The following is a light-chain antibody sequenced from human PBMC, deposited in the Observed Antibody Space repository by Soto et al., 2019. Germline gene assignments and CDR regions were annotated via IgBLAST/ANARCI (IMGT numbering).Light chain of an antibody. J-gene: IGKJ2*01. V-gene: IGKV1-9*01. CDR1: QGISTY. CDR2: GAS. CDR3: QQLNSDWYA. Sequence: DIQLTQSPSFLSASVGDRVTITCRASQGISTYLAWYLQRPGKAPKLLIYGASTLQSGVQSRFSGSGSGTEFTLTISSLHPEDFGTYYCQQLNSDWYAFGQGTKLEIK.